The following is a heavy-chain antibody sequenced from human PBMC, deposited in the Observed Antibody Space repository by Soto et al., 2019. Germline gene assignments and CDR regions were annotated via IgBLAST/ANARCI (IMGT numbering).Heavy chain of an antibody. Sequence: GGSLRLSCAASGFTFSSYGMHWVRQAPGKGLEWVSAISGGGGTTHYADSAEGRFTISRDNSKNTLYLQMNSLRAEDTAVYYCGWGPESGWYYYWCQGTLSPSPQ. CDR2: ISGGGGTT. CDR1: GFTFSSYG. CDR3: GWGPESGWYYY. V-gene: IGHV3-23*01. J-gene: IGHJ4*02. D-gene: IGHD6-19*01.